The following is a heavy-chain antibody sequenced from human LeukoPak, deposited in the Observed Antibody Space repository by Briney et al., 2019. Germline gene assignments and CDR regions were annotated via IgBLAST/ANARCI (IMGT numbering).Heavy chain of an antibody. CDR1: GFTFSSYW. J-gene: IGHJ5*02. CDR2: IKQDGSEK. Sequence: GGSLRLSCAASGFTFSSYWMSWVRQAPGKGLEWVANIKQDGSEKYYVDSVKGRFTISRDNAKNSLYLQMNSLRAEDTAVYYCARRGPYFFLAGSGGYNWFDPWGQGTLVTVSS. V-gene: IGHV3-7*01. D-gene: IGHD6-13*01. CDR3: ARRGPYFFLAGSGGYNWFDP.